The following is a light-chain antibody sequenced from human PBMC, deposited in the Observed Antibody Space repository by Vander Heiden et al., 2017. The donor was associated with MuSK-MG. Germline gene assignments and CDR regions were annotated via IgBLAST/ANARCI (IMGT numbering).Light chain of an antibody. CDR3: QQAYTTPYA. CDR1: QTIRPY. V-gene: IGKV1-39*01. CDR2: AAS. Sequence: DIHMTQSPSSLSASVGDRVTITCRASQTIRPYLNWYQQKPGKAPKLLIYAASSLQSGVPPRFSGSGSGTDFTLTISSLQPEDFATYFCQQAYTTPYAFGQGTKLEIK. J-gene: IGKJ2*01.